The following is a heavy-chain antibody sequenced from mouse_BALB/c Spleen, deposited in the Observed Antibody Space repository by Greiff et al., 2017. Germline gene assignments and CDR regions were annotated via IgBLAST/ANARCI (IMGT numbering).Heavy chain of an antibody. CDR2: IRSKSNNYAT. V-gene: IGHV10S3*01. Sequence: EVQLVETGGGLVQPKGSLKLSCAASGFTFNTNAMNWVRQAPGKGLEWVARIRSKSNNYATYYADSVKDRFTISRDDSQSMLYLQMNNLKTEDTAMYYCVYGNYGYFDVWGAGTTVTVSS. CDR1: GFTFNTNA. J-gene: IGHJ1*01. CDR3: VYGNYGYFDV. D-gene: IGHD2-1*01.